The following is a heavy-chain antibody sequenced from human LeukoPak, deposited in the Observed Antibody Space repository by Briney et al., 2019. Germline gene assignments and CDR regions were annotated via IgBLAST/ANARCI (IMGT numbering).Heavy chain of an antibody. J-gene: IGHJ4*02. CDR1: GYTFTGYY. D-gene: IGHD6-13*01. CDR3: ATAAAGPTPLDY. V-gene: IGHV1-2*02. CDR2: INPNSGGT. Sequence: ASVKVSCKASGYTFTGYYKHWVRQAPGQGLEWMGWINPNSGGTNYAQKFQGRVTMTRDTSISTAYMELSRLRSDDTAVYYCATAAAGPTPLDYWGQGTLVTVSS.